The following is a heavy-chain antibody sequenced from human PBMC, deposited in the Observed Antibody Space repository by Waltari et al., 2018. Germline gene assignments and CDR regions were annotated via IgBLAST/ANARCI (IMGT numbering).Heavy chain of an antibody. CDR3: ATDISGGDAFDI. V-gene: IGHV1-69-2*01. CDR2: VDPEDGET. D-gene: IGHD3-16*01. Sequence: VQLLQSGAAVQKPGATVKISCKASGYTFTDYYMHWVQQAPGKGLEWMGRVDPEDGETIYAEKCQGRGTITAETSTDTADMELSSRRAEETAVDYCATDISGGDAFDIWGQGTMGTVSS. CDR1: GYTFTDYY. J-gene: IGHJ3*02.